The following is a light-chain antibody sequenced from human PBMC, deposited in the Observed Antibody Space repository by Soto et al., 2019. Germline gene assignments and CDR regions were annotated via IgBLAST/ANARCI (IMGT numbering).Light chain of an antibody. J-gene: IGKJ4*01. V-gene: IGKV1-39*01. CDR3: QQTFSPYVS. Sequence: DIQMTQSPSSLSVSIGDRVIITCRASQSISTSLNWYQYKPGKAPRLVIFRSSTLQSGVPSRFSGRGSGTDFTLTISSLQPEDFATYFCQQTFSPYVSFGGGTRVEI. CDR2: RSS. CDR1: QSISTS.